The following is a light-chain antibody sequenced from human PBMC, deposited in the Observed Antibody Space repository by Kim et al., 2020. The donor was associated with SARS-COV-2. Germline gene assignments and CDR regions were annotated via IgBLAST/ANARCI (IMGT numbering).Light chain of an antibody. J-gene: IGLJ3*02. CDR3: QAWDSSTGV. V-gene: IGLV3-1*01. CDR1: KLGDKY. Sequence: SSSLPPPPSFSVSPGPPARIPCSGDKLGDKYACWYQQKPGQSPVLVIYQDSKRPSGIPERFSGSNSGNTATLTISGTQAMDEADYYCQAWDSSTGVFGGGTQLTVL. CDR2: QDS.